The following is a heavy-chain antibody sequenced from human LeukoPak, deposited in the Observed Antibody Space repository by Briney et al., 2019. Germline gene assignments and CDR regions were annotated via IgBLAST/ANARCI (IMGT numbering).Heavy chain of an antibody. D-gene: IGHD6-19*01. CDR3: ARVIAVAGSYFDY. Sequence: GESLKISCKGSGYSFTSYWIGWVRQMPGKGLEWRGLIYPGDSAPRYSPSFPGPVTISADTSISNAYLQWSSLKASDTAMYYRARVIAVAGSYFDYWGQGTLVTVSS. CDR1: GYSFTSYW. CDR2: IYPGDSAP. J-gene: IGHJ4*02. V-gene: IGHV5-51*01.